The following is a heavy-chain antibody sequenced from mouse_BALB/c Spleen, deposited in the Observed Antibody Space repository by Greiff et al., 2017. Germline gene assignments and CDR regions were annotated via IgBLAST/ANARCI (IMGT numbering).Heavy chain of an antibody. V-gene: IGHV6-6*02. Sequence: EVKVEESGGGLVQPGGSMKLSCVASGFTFSNYWMNWVRQSPEKGLEWVAEIRLKSNNYATHYAESVKGRFTISRDDSKSSVYLQMNNLRAEDTGIYYCTREHYGNYPYWGQGTLVTVSA. J-gene: IGHJ3*01. CDR3: TREHYGNYPY. CDR1: GFTFSNYW. CDR2: IRLKSNNYAT. D-gene: IGHD2-1*01.